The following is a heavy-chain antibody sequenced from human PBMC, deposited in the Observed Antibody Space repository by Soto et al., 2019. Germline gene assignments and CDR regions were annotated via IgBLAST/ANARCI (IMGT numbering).Heavy chain of an antibody. V-gene: IGHV4-31*02. Sequence: SETLSLTCTVSGGSISSGGYYWSWIRQHPGKGLEWIGYINYSGSTYYNPSLKSRVTISVDTPKNQFPLKLRSVTAADTAVYYCAGEDCGRGVACVGYWGQGTLVTVSS. CDR2: INYSGST. D-gene: IGHD3-10*01. J-gene: IGHJ4*02. CDR1: GGSISSGGYY. CDR3: AGEDCGRGVACVGY.